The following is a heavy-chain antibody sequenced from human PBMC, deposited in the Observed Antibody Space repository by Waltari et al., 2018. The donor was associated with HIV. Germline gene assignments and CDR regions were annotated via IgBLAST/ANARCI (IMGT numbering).Heavy chain of an antibody. D-gene: IGHD6-13*01. J-gene: IGHJ5*02. V-gene: IGHV5-51*03. CDR3: ARRGAAARTFFDP. CDR1: GYSFTSHW. Sequence: EVQLVQSGAEVKKPGESLKISCKGSGYSFTSHWIGWVRQMPGKGLEWMGIIYPGDSYTRYSPSFQGQFTISADKSISTAYLQWSSLKASDTAMYYCARRGAAARTFFDPWGQGTLVTVSS. CDR2: IYPGDSYT.